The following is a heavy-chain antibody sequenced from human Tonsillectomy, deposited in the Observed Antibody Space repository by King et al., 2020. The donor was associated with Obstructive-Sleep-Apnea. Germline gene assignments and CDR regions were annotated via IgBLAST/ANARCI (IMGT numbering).Heavy chain of an antibody. J-gene: IGHJ4*02. Sequence: QLVQSGAEVKKPGESLKISCKVSGYNFSRFWIGWVRQMPGKGLEWMGIIYPGDSDTRYRPSFRSQVTISTDQSISTAYLQWNSLKASDTAMYFCARQDEVLGATSIDYWGQGTLVTVSS. V-gene: IGHV5-51*01. CDR3: ARQDEVLGATSIDY. CDR1: GYNFSRFW. D-gene: IGHD1-26*01. CDR2: IYPGDSDT.